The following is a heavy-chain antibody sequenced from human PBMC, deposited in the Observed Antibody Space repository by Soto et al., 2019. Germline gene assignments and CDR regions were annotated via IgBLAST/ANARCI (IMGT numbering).Heavy chain of an antibody. CDR1: GGSFSGYY. CDR3: ARKRWSPRTLWFDP. Sequence: QVQLQQWGAGLLKPSETLSLTCAVYGGSFSGYYWSWIRQPPGKGLEWIGEINHSGSTNYNPSLKSRVTXXVXTXXNQFSLKLSSVTAADTAVYYCARKRWSPRTLWFDPWGQGTLVTVSS. J-gene: IGHJ5*02. CDR2: INHSGST. D-gene: IGHD2-15*01. V-gene: IGHV4-34*01.